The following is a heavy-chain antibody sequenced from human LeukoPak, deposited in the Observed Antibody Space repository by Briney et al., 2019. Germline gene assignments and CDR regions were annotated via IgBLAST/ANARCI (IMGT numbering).Heavy chain of an antibody. CDR2: VYYSGST. D-gene: IGHD3-22*01. J-gene: IGHJ3*02. V-gene: IGHV4-59*08. CDR1: GGSISSYY. CDR3: ARHGDNDYYGSREYDAFDI. Sequence: PSETLSLTCTVSGGSISSYYWSWIRQPPGKRLEWIGYVYYSGSTNYNPSLKSRVTISVDTSKNQFSLNLSSVTAADTAVYYCARHGDNDYYGSREYDAFDIWGQGTLVTVSS.